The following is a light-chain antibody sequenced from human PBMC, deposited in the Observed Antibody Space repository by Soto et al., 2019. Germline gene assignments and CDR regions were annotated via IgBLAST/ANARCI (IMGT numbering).Light chain of an antibody. CDR2: SAS. Sequence: DIQVAQFPSSLSASVVDRVTITCRASQTISTYLNWYQQQSGKAPNLLIYSASTLQSGVTSRFSGSGSGTDFNLTISNLQPEDFATYHFQQSFSTPLTFGQGTKVDI. J-gene: IGKJ1*01. CDR1: QTISTY. CDR3: QQSFSTPLT. V-gene: IGKV1-39*01.